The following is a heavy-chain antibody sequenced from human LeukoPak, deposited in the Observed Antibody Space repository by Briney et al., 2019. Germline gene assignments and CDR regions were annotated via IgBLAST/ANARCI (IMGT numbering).Heavy chain of an antibody. V-gene: IGHV4-59*01. CDR3: ARDKWSSGYQTYYSDY. D-gene: IGHD3-22*01. CDR1: GGSISSYY. Sequence: PSETLSLTCTVSGGSISSYYWSWIRQPPGKGLEWLGYIYYSGSTNYNPSLKSRVTISVDTSKNQFSLELSSVTAADTAVYYCARDKWSSGYQTYYSDYWGQGTLVTVSS. J-gene: IGHJ4*02. CDR2: IYYSGST.